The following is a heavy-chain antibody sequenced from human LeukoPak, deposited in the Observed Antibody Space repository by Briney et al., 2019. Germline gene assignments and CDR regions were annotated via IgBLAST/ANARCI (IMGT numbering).Heavy chain of an antibody. D-gene: IGHD4/OR15-4a*01. CDR3: ARDDYSDSPTYYNGMDV. Sequence: PGGSLTLSCAASGFTFSAYTMNWVRQAPGKGLELVSSLSGIGGFVHYADSVKGRFTISRDNAKSSLYLQMDSLRAEDTAVYFCARDDYSDSPTYYNGMDVWGQGTAVTVSS. CDR1: GFTFSAYT. V-gene: IGHV3-21*01. J-gene: IGHJ6*02. CDR2: LSGIGGFV.